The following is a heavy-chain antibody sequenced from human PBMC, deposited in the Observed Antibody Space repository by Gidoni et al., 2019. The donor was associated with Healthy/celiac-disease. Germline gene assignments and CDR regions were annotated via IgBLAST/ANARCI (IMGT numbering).Heavy chain of an antibody. D-gene: IGHD3-22*01. J-gene: IGHJ6*02. V-gene: IGHV1-69*01. Sequence: WVRQAPGQGLEWMGGIIPIFGTANYAQKFQGRVTITADESTSTAYMELSSLRSEDTAVYYCATRTPYYYGRSGYYFYYYGMDVWGQGTTVTVSS. CDR3: ATRTPYYYGRSGYYFYYYGMDV. CDR2: IIPIFGTA.